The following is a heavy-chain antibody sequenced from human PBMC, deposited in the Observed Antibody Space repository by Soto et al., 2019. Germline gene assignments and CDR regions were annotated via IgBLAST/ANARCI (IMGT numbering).Heavy chain of an antibody. D-gene: IGHD3-22*01. V-gene: IGHV1-24*01. CDR1: GYTLTELS. CDR2: FDPEDGET. Sequence: ASVKVSCKVSGYTLTELSMHGVVQSPLRGLEWMGGFDPEDGETIYAQKFQGRVTMTEDTSTDTAYMELSSLRSEDTAVYYCATATYYYDSSGPPDGGWGQGTLVTVSS. CDR3: ATATYYYDSSGPPDGG. J-gene: IGHJ4*02.